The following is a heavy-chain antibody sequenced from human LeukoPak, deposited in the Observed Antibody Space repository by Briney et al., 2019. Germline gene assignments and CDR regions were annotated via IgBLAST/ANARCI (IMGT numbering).Heavy chain of an antibody. Sequence: GGSLRLSCAASGFTFSNYGMHWVRQAPGKGLEWVSVISGSGGSTDYADSVKGRFSISRDNSKNTLYLQMNSLRAEDTAVYYCAKGQLWFGEFSYFDYWGQGTLVTVSS. CDR1: GFTFSNYG. D-gene: IGHD3-10*01. J-gene: IGHJ4*02. CDR2: ISGSGGST. V-gene: IGHV3-23*01. CDR3: AKGQLWFGEFSYFDY.